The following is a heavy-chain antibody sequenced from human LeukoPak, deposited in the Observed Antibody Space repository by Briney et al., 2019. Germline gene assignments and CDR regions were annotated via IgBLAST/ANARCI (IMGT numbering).Heavy chain of an antibody. CDR1: GGSMRSNSFY. Sequence: PSETLSLTCTVSGGSMRSNSFYWGWIRQSPGKGLEWIANINYGGHTYYNPSVKSRVTVSVDVSKNRFSLNLTSVTAADTALYFCARTHFDSLGWFDPWGQGIQVIVSS. D-gene: IGHD3-9*01. V-gene: IGHV4-39*07. CDR2: INYGGHT. CDR3: ARTHFDSLGWFDP. J-gene: IGHJ5*02.